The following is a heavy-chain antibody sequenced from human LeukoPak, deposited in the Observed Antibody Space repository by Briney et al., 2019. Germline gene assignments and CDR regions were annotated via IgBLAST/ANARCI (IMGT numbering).Heavy chain of an antibody. J-gene: IGHJ4*02. CDR1: GYTFTSYD. CDR3: ARGIITMVRGAAALGY. CDR2: INPNSGNT. Sequence: GASVKVSCKASGYTFTSYDINWVRQATGQGLEWMGWINPNSGNTGYAQKFQGRVTMTRNTSISTAYMELSSLRSEDTAVYYCARGIITMVRGAAALGYWGQGTLVTVSS. D-gene: IGHD3-10*01. V-gene: IGHV1-8*01.